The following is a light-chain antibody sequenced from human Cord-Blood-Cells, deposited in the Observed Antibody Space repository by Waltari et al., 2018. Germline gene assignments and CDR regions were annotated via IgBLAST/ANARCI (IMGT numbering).Light chain of an antibody. V-gene: IGLV2-11*01. CDR3: CSYAGSVV. J-gene: IGLJ2*01. CDR2: DVS. CDR1: SSDVGGYNH. Sequence: QSALTQPRSVSGSPGPSVTIACTGTSSDVGGYNHVSWYQQHPGKAPKLMIYDVSKRPSGVPDRFSGSKSGNTASLTISGLQAEDEADYYCCSYAGSVVFGGGTKLTVL.